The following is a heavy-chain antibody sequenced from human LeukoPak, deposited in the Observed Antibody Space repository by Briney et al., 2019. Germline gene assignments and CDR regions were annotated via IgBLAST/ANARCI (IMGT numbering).Heavy chain of an antibody. CDR3: ARSSKAPTMVRAEGAFDI. V-gene: IGHV4-34*01. CDR1: GGSFSGYY. CDR2: INHSGST. J-gene: IGHJ3*02. Sequence: SETLSLTCAVYGGSFSGYYWSWIRQPPGKGLEWIGEINHSGSTNYNPSLKSRVTISVDTSKNQFSLKLSSVTAADTAVYYCARSSKAPTMVRAEGAFDIWGQGTMVTVSS. D-gene: IGHD3-10*01.